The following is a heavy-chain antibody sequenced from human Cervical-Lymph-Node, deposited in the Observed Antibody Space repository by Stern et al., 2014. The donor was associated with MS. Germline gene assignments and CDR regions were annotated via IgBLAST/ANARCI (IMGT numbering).Heavy chain of an antibody. D-gene: IGHD5-24*01. CDR1: GLTFSSYG. Sequence: VQLVESGGGVVQPGTSLRLSCAASGLTFSSYGMHWVRQAPGKGLEWVALAWYDGSTAYYTNSVKGRFTISRDNSKNTLFLQMNSLTAEDTAVYYCARGHIPYAYNYLFDYWGQGTLVTVSS. J-gene: IGHJ4*02. V-gene: IGHV3-33*01. CDR3: ARGHIPYAYNYLFDY. CDR2: AWYDGSTA.